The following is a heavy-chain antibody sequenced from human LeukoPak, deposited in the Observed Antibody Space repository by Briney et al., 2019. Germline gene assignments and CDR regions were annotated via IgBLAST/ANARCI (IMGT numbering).Heavy chain of an antibody. CDR3: ARDRAANQDWVEFDP. V-gene: IGHV3-66*03. J-gene: IGHJ5*02. CDR1: GFRVSDYY. D-gene: IGHD3/OR15-3a*01. Sequence: PGGSLRLSCAISGFRVSDYYMSWVRQAPGKGLEWVGLIRDSGEAFYADFARGRFAISRDESENTLYLQMNSLRVEDTAVYFCARDRAANQDWVEFDPWGQGTQVIVSS. CDR2: IRDSGEA.